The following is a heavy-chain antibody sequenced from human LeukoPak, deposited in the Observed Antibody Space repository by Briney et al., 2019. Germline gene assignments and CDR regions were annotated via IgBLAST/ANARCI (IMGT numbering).Heavy chain of an antibody. D-gene: IGHD6-13*01. CDR2: ISSSGRTI. J-gene: IGHJ4*02. CDR1: GSTFSDYY. CDR3: ARRDSSSWYGVDY. V-gene: IGHV3-11*01. Sequence: GGSLRLSCAASGSTFSDYYMSWIRQAPGKGLEWVSYISSSGRTIYYADSVKGRFTISRDNAKNSLFLQMNSLRAEDTAVYYCARRDSSSWYGVDYWGQGTLVTVSS.